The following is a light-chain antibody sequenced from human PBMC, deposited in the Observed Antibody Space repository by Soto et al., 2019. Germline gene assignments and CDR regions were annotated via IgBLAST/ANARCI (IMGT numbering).Light chain of an antibody. Sequence: ALAQPASVSGSPGQSITISCTGTSSNVGNFNVVSWYQQHPGKAPKVIIYDVSERPSGVSHRFSGSKSGNTASLTISGLQAEDEADYYCCSYAGSGTNVFGTGTKVTVL. CDR3: CSYAGSGTNV. J-gene: IGLJ1*01. CDR1: SSNVGNFNV. V-gene: IGLV2-23*02. CDR2: DVS.